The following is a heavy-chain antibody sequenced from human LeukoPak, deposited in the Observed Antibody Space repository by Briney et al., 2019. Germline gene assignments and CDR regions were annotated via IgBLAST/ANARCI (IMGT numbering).Heavy chain of an antibody. Sequence: ASVKVSCKASGYTFTGYYMHWVRQAPGQGLEWMGRINPNSGGTNYAQKFQGRVTMTRDTSISTAYMELSRLRSDDTAVYYCARGRATGRSGGDYWGQGTLVTVSS. CDR3: ARGRATGRSGGDY. CDR2: INPNSGGT. D-gene: IGHD3-9*01. CDR1: GYTFTGYY. V-gene: IGHV1-2*06. J-gene: IGHJ4*02.